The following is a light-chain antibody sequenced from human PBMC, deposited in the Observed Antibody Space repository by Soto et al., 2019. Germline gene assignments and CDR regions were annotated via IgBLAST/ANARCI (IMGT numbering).Light chain of an antibody. V-gene: IGLV1-40*01. CDR2: ANI. J-gene: IGLJ2*01. CDR1: TSNIGSGYD. Sequence: QSVLTQPPSVSGAPGQGVTISCTGSTSNIGSGYDVHWYQQVPGLAPKLLIYANINRPSGVPDRFSGSKSGTSASLAITGLQAEDEADYYCQSYDRNLLGLIFGVGTKLTVL. CDR3: QSYDRNLLGLI.